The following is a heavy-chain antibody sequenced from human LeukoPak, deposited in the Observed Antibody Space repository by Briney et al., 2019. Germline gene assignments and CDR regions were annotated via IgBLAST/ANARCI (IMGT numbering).Heavy chain of an antibody. V-gene: IGHV1-69*13. J-gene: IGHJ3*02. CDR3: ARGSIVVVPAAIVQTYAFDI. CDR2: IIPIFGTA. Sequence: SVKVSCKASGGTFSSYAISWVRQAPGQGLEWMGGIIPIFGTANYAQKFQGRVTITADESASTAYMELSSLRSGDTAVYYCARGSIVVVPAAIVQTYAFDIWGQGTMVTVSS. D-gene: IGHD2-2*01. CDR1: GGTFSSYA.